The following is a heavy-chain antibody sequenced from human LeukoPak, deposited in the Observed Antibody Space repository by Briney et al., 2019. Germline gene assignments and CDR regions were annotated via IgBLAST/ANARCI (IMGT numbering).Heavy chain of an antibody. D-gene: IGHD3-10*01. V-gene: IGHV3-23*01. Sequence: GGSLRLSCAASGFTFSSYAMSWVRQAPGEGLEWVSAISGSGGSTYYADSVKGRFTISRDNSKNTLYLQMNSLRAEDTAVYYCAKARGAMVRGPYYYMDVWGKGTTVTVSS. CDR3: AKARGAMVRGPYYYMDV. J-gene: IGHJ6*03. CDR1: GFTFSSYA. CDR2: ISGSGGST.